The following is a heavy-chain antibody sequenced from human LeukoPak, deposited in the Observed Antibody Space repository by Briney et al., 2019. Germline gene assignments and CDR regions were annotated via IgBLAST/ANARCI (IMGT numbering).Heavy chain of an antibody. CDR2: IIPIFGTA. CDR1: GGTFSSYA. V-gene: IGHV1-69*13. Sequence: ASVKVSCKASGGTFSSYAISWVRQAPGQGLEWMGGIIPIFGTANYAQKFQGRVTITADESTSTAYMELSSLRSEDTAVYYCARGPGYSYAHEMEVDYWGQGTLVTVSS. D-gene: IGHD5-18*01. CDR3: ARGPGYSYAHEMEVDY. J-gene: IGHJ4*02.